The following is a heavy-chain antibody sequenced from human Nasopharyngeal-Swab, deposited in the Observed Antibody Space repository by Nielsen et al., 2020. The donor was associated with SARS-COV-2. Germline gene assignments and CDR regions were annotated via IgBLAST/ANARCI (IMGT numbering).Heavy chain of an antibody. CDR2: IIPILGIA. J-gene: IGHJ4*02. Sequence: SVKVSCKASGGTFSSYAISWVRQAPGQGLEWMGRIIPILGIANYAQKFQGRVTITADKSTSTAYMELSSLRSEDTAVYYCARPQNPNRWYADFDYWGQGILVTVSS. D-gene: IGHD6-13*01. CDR1: GGTFSSYA. V-gene: IGHV1-69*04. CDR3: ARPQNPNRWYADFDY.